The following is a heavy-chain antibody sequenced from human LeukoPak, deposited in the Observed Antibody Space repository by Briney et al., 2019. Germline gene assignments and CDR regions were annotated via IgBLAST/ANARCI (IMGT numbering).Heavy chain of an antibody. V-gene: IGHV3-9*01. CDR2: ISWNSGSI. CDR3: AKDILSWELLPDT. D-gene: IGHD1-26*01. Sequence: GRSLRLSCAASGFTFDDYAMHWVRQAPGKGLEWVSGISWNSGSIGYADSVKGRFTISRDNAKNSLYLQMNSLRAEDAALYYCAKDILSWELLPDTRGQGTLVTVSS. J-gene: IGHJ4*02. CDR1: GFTFDDYA.